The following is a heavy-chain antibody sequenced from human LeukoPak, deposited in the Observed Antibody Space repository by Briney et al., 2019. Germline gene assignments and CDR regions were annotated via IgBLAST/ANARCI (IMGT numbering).Heavy chain of an antibody. D-gene: IGHD6-25*01. V-gene: IGHV3-74*01. J-gene: IGHJ3*02. CDR2: INSDGRST. CDR1: GFTFSSYW. Sequence: GGSLRLSCAASGFTFSSYWMHSVRQAPGKGLVLVSRINSDGRSTSYADSVKGRFTISRDNAKNTLYLQMNSLRAEDTAVYYCARGFKAAGPDAFDIWGQGTMVTVSS. CDR3: ARGFKAAGPDAFDI.